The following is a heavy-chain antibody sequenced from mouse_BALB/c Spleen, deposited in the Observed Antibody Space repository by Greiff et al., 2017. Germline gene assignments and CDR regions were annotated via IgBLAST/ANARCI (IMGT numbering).Heavy chain of an antibody. J-gene: IGHJ3*01. CDR2: ISSGGST. Sequence: EVQVVESGGGLVKPGGSLKLSCAASGFTFSSYAMSWVRQTPEKRLEWVASISSGGSTYYPDSVKGRFTISRDNARNILYLQMSSLRSEDTAMYYCARGGGYGNYGAYWGQGTLVTVSA. CDR3: ARGGGYGNYGAY. D-gene: IGHD2-1*01. CDR1: GFTFSSYA. V-gene: IGHV5-6-5*01.